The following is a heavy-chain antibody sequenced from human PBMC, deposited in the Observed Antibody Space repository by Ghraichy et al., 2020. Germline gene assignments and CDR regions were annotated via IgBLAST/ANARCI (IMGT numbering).Heavy chain of an antibody. J-gene: IGHJ4*02. CDR3: ARNSTSGPFDS. CDR2: IYHSGST. Sequence: SETLSLTCAVSGDSIVRDFHYWGWIRQPPGKGLEWIASIYHSGSTHYNPSLKSRAIISVDTSKNQFSLRLSSVTAADTAVYFCARNSTSGPFDSWGQGTLVTVSS. D-gene: IGHD4-23*01. V-gene: IGHV4-38-2*01. CDR1: GDSIVRDFHY.